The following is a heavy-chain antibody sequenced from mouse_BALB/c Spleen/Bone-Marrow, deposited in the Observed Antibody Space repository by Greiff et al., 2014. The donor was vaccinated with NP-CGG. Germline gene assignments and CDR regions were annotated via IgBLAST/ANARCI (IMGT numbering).Heavy chain of an antibody. CDR2: INPGSGGT. CDR3: ARSRTGFAY. V-gene: IGHV1-54*03. J-gene: IGHJ3*01. CDR1: GYAFTNYL. Sequence: QVHVKQSGAELVRPGTSVKVSCKASGYAFTNYLIEWVKQRPGQGLEWIGVINPGSGGTNYNEKFKGKATLTADKSSSTAYMQLSSLTSDDSAVNFCARSRTGFAYWGQGTLVTVSA.